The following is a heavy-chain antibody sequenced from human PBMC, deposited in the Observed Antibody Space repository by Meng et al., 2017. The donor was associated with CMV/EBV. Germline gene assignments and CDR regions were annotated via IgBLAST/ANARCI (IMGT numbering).Heavy chain of an antibody. J-gene: IGHJ6*02. D-gene: IGHD3-3*01. V-gene: IGHV4-34*01. Sequence: SETLSLTCAVYGGSFSGYYWSWIRQPPGKGLEWIGEINHSGSTNYNPSLKSRVTISVDTSKNQFSLKLSSVIAADTAVYYCARGMSGRYGYYYYYYGMDVWGQGTTDTVSS. CDR1: GGSFSGYY. CDR2: INHSGST. CDR3: ARGMSGRYGYYYYYYGMDV.